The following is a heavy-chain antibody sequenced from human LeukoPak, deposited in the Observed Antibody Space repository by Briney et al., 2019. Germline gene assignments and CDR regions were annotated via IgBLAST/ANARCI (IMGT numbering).Heavy chain of an antibody. V-gene: IGHV1-18*01. CDR1: GYTFTSYG. CDR3: ARDKPYGVHDAFDI. J-gene: IGHJ3*02. CDR2: ISAYNGNT. Sequence: EASVKVSCKASGYTFTSYGISWVRQAPGQGLEWMGWISAYNGNTNYAQKLQGRVTMTTDTSTSTAYMELRSLRPDDTAVYYCARDKPYGVHDAFDIWGQGTMVTVSS. D-gene: IGHD4-17*01.